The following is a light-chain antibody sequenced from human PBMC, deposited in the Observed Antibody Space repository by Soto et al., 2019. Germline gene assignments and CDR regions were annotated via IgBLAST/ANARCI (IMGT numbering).Light chain of an antibody. Sequence: EIVMTQSASTLSLSAGERATLSCRASQSVSSSYLAWYQQKPGQAPRLLIYGASSRATGIPDRFSGSGSGTDFTLTISRLEPEDFAVYYCQQYGSSITFGQGTRLEIK. CDR1: QSVSSSY. J-gene: IGKJ5*01. CDR3: QQYGSSIT. CDR2: GAS. V-gene: IGKV3-20*01.